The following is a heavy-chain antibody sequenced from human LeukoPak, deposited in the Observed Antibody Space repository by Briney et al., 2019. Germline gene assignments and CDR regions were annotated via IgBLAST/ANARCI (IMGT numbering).Heavy chain of an antibody. V-gene: IGHV4-30-2*01. D-gene: IGHD7-27*01. CDR3: ARLSLGTGEYYFDY. CDR2: IYHSRST. Sequence: SETLSLTCAVSGGSISSGGYYWSWIRQPPGQGLEWIGYIYHSRSTYYNPSLKSRVTISVDRSKNQFSLKLSSVTAADTAVYYCARLSLGTGEYYFDYWGQGTLVTVSS. CDR1: GGSISSGGYY. J-gene: IGHJ4*02.